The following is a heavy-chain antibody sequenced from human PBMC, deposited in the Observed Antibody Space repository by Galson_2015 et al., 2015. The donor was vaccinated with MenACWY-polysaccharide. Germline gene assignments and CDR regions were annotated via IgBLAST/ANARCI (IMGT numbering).Heavy chain of an antibody. V-gene: IGHV6-1*01. CDR1: GDSVSSYSAG. J-gene: IGHJ5*02. D-gene: IGHD3-16*02. CDR2: TYYRSKWYI. Sequence: CAISGDSVSSYSAGWNWIRQSPSRGLEWLGRTYYRSKWYIDYAVSVNGRISITPDTSRNQFSLQLSSVTPEDTAIYYCAGGGLVRGALGWIVPWGPGILVTVSS. CDR3: AGGGLVRGALGWIVP.